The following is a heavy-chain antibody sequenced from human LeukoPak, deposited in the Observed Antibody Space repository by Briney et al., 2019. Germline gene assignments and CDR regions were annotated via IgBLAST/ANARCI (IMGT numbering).Heavy chain of an antibody. J-gene: IGHJ4*02. CDR2: INHSGST. V-gene: IGHV4-34*01. Sequence: LETLSLTCAVYGGSFSGYYWSWIRQPPGKGLEWIGEINHSGSTNYNPSLKSRVTISVDTSKNQFSLKLSSVTAADTAVYYCARAPTTVTVYDYWGQGTLVTVSS. CDR1: GGSFSGYY. D-gene: IGHD4-17*01. CDR3: ARAPTTVTVYDY.